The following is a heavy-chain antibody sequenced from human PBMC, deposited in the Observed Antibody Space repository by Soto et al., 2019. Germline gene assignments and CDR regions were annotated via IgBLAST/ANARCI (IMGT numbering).Heavy chain of an antibody. CDR2: ISSSSTYT. CDR1: GFTFSDFY. CDR3: AREMKDGDYVDY. Sequence: QVQLVESGGGLVQPGGSLRLSCAASGFTFSDFYMNWIRQAPGKGLEWVSYISSSSTYTNYADSVKGRFTISRDNAKNSLYLQMNSLRAEDTAVYYCAREMKDGDYVDYWGQGTLVTVSS. V-gene: IGHV3-11*06. J-gene: IGHJ4*02. D-gene: IGHD4-17*01.